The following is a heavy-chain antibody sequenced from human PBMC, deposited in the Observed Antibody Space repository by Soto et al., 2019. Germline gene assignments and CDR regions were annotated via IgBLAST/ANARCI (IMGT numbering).Heavy chain of an antibody. CDR2: IIPIFGTA. CDR3: PRSVTGEFNWFDP. J-gene: IGHJ5*02. V-gene: IGHV1-69*13. D-gene: IGHD3-10*01. CDR1: GGTFSSYA. Sequence: SVKVSCKASGGTFSSYAISWVRQAPGQGLEWMGGIIPIFGTANYAQKFQGRVTITADESTSTAYMELSSLRSEDTAVYYCPRSVTGEFNWFDPWGQGTLVTVSS.